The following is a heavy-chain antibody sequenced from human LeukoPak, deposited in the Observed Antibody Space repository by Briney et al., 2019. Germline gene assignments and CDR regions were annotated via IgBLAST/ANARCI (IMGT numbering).Heavy chain of an antibody. CDR3: AKDQWYCTSNSCYKWVDYYYYMDV. Sequence: GGSLRLSCAASGFTFSSYSMNWVRQAPGKGLEWVSSISSSSSYIYYADSMKGRFTISRDNSKNTLYLQMNSLRAEDTAVYYCAKDQWYCTSNSCYKWVDYYYYMDVWGTGTTVTVSS. V-gene: IGHV3-21*01. J-gene: IGHJ6*03. CDR2: ISSSSSYI. CDR1: GFTFSSYS. D-gene: IGHD2-2*02.